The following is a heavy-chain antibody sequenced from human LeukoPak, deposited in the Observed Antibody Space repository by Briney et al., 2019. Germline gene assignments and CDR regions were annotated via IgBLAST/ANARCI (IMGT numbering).Heavy chain of an antibody. V-gene: IGHV4-39*01. CDR2: IYYSGST. CDR1: GDSISSSSYY. J-gene: IGHJ4*02. Sequence: SETLSLTCTVSGDSISSSSYYWGWIRQPPGKGLEWIGSIYYSGSTYSNPSLESRVTISVDTPKNQFSLKLSSVTAADTAVYYCARAYSSSWYPLLFGYWGQGTLVTVSS. CDR3: ARAYSSSWYPLLFGY. D-gene: IGHD6-13*01.